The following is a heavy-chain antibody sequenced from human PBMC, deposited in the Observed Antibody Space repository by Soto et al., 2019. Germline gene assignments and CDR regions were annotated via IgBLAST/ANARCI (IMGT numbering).Heavy chain of an antibody. CDR3: ARHHYCSGGSCYSDFDY. V-gene: IGHV1-18*01. CDR2: IGAYNGNT. CDR1: GYTFTSYG. J-gene: IGHJ4*02. Sequence: ASVKVSCKASGYTFTSYGISWVRQAPGQGLEWMGWIGAYNGNTNYAQKLQGRVTMTTDTSTSTAYMELRSLRSDDTAVYYCARHHYCSGGSCYSDFDYWGQGTLVTVSS. D-gene: IGHD2-15*01.